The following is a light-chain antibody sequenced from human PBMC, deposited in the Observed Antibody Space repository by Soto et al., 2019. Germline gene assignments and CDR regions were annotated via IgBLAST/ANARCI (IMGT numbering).Light chain of an antibody. Sequence: YQQXPXXXXXLXXXDDSDRPSGIPERFSGSNSGXXAXLTIXXVXXXDEADYYCQVWDSSSDHHVVFGGGTKLTVL. J-gene: IGLJ2*01. CDR2: DDS. V-gene: IGLV3-21*02. CDR3: QVWDSSSDHHVV.